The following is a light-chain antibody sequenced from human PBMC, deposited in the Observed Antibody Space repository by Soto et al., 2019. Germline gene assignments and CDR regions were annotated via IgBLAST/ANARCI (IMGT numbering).Light chain of an antibody. V-gene: IGLV1-40*01. J-gene: IGLJ2*01. CDR1: SSNIRAGYD. CDR3: QSYDSSLSGYHVV. Sequence: QSVLTQPPSVSGAPGQRVTISCTGSSSNIRAGYDVHWYQQLPGTAPKLLIYGNSNRPSGVPDRFSGSKSGTSASLAITGLQAEDEADYYCQSYDSSLSGYHVVFGGGTKLTVL. CDR2: GNS.